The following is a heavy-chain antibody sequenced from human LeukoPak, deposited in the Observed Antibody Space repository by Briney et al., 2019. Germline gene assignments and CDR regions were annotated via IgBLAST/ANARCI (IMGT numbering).Heavy chain of an antibody. V-gene: IGHV3-33*01. J-gene: IGHJ4*02. CDR1: GFTFSSYG. Sequence: GGSLRLSCAASGFTFSSYGMHWVRQAPGKGLEWVAVIWYDGSNKYYADSVKGRFTISRDNSKNTLYLQMNSLGAEAPAVYSWSRLIDYGGKVIDYWGQRTLVTVSS. CDR3: SRLIDYGGKVIDY. CDR2: IWYDGSNK. D-gene: IGHD4-23*01.